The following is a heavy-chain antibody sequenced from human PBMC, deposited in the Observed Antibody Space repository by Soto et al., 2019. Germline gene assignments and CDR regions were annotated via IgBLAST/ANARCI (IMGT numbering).Heavy chain of an antibody. CDR2: IYHSGST. J-gene: IGHJ4*02. Sequence: SETLSLTCAVSGGSISSGGYSWSWIRQPPGKGLEWIGYIYHSGSTYYNPSLKSRVTISVDRSKNQFSLKLSSVTAADTAVYYCARVGSGSYIKGALYFDYWGQGTLVTVSS. CDR1: GGSISSGGYS. V-gene: IGHV4-30-2*01. D-gene: IGHD1-26*01. CDR3: ARVGSGSYIKGALYFDY.